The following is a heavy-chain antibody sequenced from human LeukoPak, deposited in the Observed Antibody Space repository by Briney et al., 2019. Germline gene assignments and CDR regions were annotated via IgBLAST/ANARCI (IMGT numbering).Heavy chain of an antibody. D-gene: IGHD2-15*01. CDR1: GFTFSS. J-gene: IGHJ4*02. CDR3: ARDKGYVDY. CDR2: ISNSSSYI. V-gene: IGHV3-21*01. Sequence: GGSLRLSCGASGFTFSSMHWVRQAPGKGLEWVASISNSSSYIYYADSVKGRFTISRDNAKNSLYLQMNTLRAEDTAVYYCARDKGYVDYGGQETLVTVSS.